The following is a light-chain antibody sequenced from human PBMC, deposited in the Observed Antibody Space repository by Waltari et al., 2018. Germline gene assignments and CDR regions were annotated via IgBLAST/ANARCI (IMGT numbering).Light chain of an antibody. V-gene: IGLV1-51*01. CDR3: AAWDNSLNTGV. CDR2: QNN. J-gene: IGLJ3*02. Sequence: QSVLTQPPSVSAAPGQKVTISCPGRDSNIGSNYVSWYQQVPGTAPKLLIYQNNKRLSVTPDRFSGSKSGTSATLDITTLQTGDEADYYCAAWDNSLNTGVFGGRTKLTVL. CDR1: DSNIGSNY.